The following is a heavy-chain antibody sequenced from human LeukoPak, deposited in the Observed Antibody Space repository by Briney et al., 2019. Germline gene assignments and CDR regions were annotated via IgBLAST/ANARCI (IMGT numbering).Heavy chain of an antibody. V-gene: IGHV5-51*01. D-gene: IGHD2-2*01. Sequence: GESLKISCKASGYSFTSYWIGWVRQLPGKGLEWMGIIYPGDSDTRYSPSFQGQVTISADKSISTAYLQWSSLEASDTAMYYCARGSRAVVPASYYYYYYGTDVWGQGTTVTVSS. J-gene: IGHJ6*02. CDR1: GYSFTSYW. CDR2: IYPGDSDT. CDR3: ARGSRAVVPASYYYYYYGTDV.